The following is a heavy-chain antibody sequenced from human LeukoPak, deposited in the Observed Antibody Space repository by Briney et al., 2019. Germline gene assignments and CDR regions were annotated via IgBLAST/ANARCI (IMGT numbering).Heavy chain of an antibody. V-gene: IGHV3-33*01. Sequence: GGSLRLSCAASGFTFSSYGTHWFRQAPGKGLEWVAVIWYDGSNKYYADSVKGRFTISRDSSKNTLYLQMNSLRAEDTAVYYCAREYPVGAREGAFDIWCQGTMVTVSS. CDR2: IWYDGSNK. CDR3: AREYPVGAREGAFDI. D-gene: IGHD1-26*01. CDR1: GFTFSSYG. J-gene: IGHJ3*02.